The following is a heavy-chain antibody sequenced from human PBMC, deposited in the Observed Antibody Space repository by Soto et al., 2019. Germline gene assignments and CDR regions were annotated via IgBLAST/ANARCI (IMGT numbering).Heavy chain of an antibody. CDR1: GFTFQYHA. CDR2: INWSGSSI. Sequence: EVQLVESGGGLVQPGGSLRLCCVASGFTFQYHAMHWVRTAPGKGLEWVSGINWSGSSIGYVDSVKGRFTISRDNAKNALYLQMDGLRGDDAALYYCAKGSVATGDGDIDRWGQGTLGTVSS. V-gene: IGHV3-9*01. D-gene: IGHD5-12*01. CDR3: AKGSVATGDGDIDR. J-gene: IGHJ5*02.